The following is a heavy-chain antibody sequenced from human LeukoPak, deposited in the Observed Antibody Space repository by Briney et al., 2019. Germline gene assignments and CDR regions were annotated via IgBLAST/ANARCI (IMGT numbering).Heavy chain of an antibody. Sequence: PSETLSLTCAVSGGSISSSNWWSWVRQPPGKGLEWIGEIYHSGSTNYNPSLKSRVTMSLDKSKNHLSLNLTSVTAADTAVYYCSRESGAFSPFGYWGQGTLVTISS. V-gene: IGHV4-4*02. CDR2: IYHSGST. CDR3: SRESGAFSPFGY. J-gene: IGHJ4*02. D-gene: IGHD1-26*01. CDR1: GGSISSSNW.